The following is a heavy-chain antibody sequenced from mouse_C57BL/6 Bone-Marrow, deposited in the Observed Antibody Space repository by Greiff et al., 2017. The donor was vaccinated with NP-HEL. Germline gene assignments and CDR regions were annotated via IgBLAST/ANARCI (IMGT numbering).Heavy chain of an antibody. CDR2: IFPGSGST. J-gene: IGHJ2*01. Sequence: QVQLQQSGPELVKPGASVKISCKASGYTFTDYYINWVKQRPGQGLEWIGWIFPGSGSTYYNEKFKGKATLTVDKSSSTAYMLLSSLTSEDSAVYFCARSTTVVATPYFDYWGQGTTLTVSS. V-gene: IGHV1-75*01. CDR3: ARSTTVVATPYFDY. D-gene: IGHD1-1*01. CDR1: GYTFTDYY.